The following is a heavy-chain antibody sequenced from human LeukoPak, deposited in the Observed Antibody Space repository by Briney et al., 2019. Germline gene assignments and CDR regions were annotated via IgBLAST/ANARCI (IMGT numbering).Heavy chain of an antibody. Sequence: SETLSLTCTVSGGSISSYYWSWIRQPPGKGLEWIGYIYYSGSTNYNPSLKSRVTISVDTSKNQFSLKLSSVTAADTAVYYCARDAAAGTGAVWWFDPWGQGTLVTVSS. D-gene: IGHD6-13*01. CDR2: IYYSGST. CDR1: GGSISSYY. CDR3: ARDAAAGTGAVWWFDP. J-gene: IGHJ5*02. V-gene: IGHV4-59*01.